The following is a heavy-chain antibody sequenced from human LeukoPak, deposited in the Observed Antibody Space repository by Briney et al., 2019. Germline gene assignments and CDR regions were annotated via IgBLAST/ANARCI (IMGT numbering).Heavy chain of an antibody. CDR1: GYTFTSYG. CDR3: ARDGDSSSSGWFDC. V-gene: IGHV1-18*01. J-gene: IGHJ4*02. CDR2: ISAYNGNT. Sequence: ASVKVSCKASGYTFTSYGISWVRQAPGQGLEWMGWISAYNGNTTYAQKCQGRVTMTEDTSTDTAYLALSSLRSEDTAVFYCARDGDSSSSGWFDCWGQGTLVTVYS. D-gene: IGHD6-6*01.